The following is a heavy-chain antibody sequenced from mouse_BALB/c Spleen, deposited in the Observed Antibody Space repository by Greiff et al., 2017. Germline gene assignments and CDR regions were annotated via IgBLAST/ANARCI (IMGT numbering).Heavy chain of an antibody. J-gene: IGHJ4*01. V-gene: IGHV1-9*01. CDR3: ARRGVRPFYAMDY. CDR2: ILPGSGST. Sequence: QVQLQQSGAELMKPGASVKISCKATGYTFSSYWIEWVKQRPGHGLEWIGEILPGSGSTNYNEKFKGKATFTADTSSNTAYMQLSSLTSEDSAVYYCARRGVRPFYAMDYWGQGTSVTVSS. D-gene: IGHD2-14*01. CDR1: GYTFSSYW.